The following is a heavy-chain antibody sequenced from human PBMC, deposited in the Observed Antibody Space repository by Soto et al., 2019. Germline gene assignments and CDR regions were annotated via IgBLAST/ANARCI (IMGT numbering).Heavy chain of an antibody. V-gene: IGHV1-69*01. CDR3: ARAKGNGDYVTPNPLDY. Sequence: QVQLVQSRAEVKKPGSSVKVSCKASGGTFSSYAISWVRQAPGQGLEWMGGIIPIFGTANYAQKFQGRVTITADESTSTAYMELSSLRSEDTAVYYCARAKGNGDYVTPNPLDYWGQGTLVTVSS. D-gene: IGHD4-17*01. CDR1: GGTFSSYA. J-gene: IGHJ4*02. CDR2: IIPIFGTA.